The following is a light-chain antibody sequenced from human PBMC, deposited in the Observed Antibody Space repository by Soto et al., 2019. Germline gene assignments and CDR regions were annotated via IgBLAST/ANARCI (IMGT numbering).Light chain of an antibody. J-gene: IGLJ2*01. V-gene: IGLV2-14*01. CDR1: SSDVGGYNY. CDR2: DVS. Sequence: QSALTQPASVSWSPGQSITISCTGTSSDVGGYNYVSWYQQHPGKAPKLMNYDVSNRPSGVSNRLSDSKSGNTASLTIYGIQAEDEYDYYCSSYTSISTLVVFGGGTKLTVL. CDR3: SSYTSISTLVV.